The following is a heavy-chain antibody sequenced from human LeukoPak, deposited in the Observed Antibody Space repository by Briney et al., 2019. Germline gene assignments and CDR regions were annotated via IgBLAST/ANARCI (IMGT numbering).Heavy chain of an antibody. CDR3: ARAAYSSTWYSRYFDL. CDR2: ISSSSSHI. CDR1: GFTFSSYS. J-gene: IGHJ2*01. D-gene: IGHD6-13*01. Sequence: GGSLRLSCGASGFTFSSYSMNWVRQAPGKGLEWVSSISSSSSHIYYADSVKGRFIISRDNAKNSLYLQMNSLRAEDTAVYYCARAAYSSTWYSRYFDLWGRGTLVTVSS. V-gene: IGHV3-21*01.